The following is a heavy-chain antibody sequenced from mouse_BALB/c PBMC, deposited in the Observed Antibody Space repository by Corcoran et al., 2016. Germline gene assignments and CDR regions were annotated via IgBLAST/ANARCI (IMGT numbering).Heavy chain of an antibody. Sequence: EVQLQQSGPELVKPGASVEMSCKASGYTFTSYVMHGVKQKPGQGLEWIGYIYPYNDDTKYNEEFKGKATLTSDKSSSTAYMELSSLTTEDSAVYYCAREVPGGYPFDYWGQGTTLTVSS. V-gene: IGHV1S136*01. D-gene: IGHD2-2*01. CDR2: IYPYNDDT. J-gene: IGHJ2*01. CDR1: GYTFTSYV. CDR3: AREVPGGYPFDY.